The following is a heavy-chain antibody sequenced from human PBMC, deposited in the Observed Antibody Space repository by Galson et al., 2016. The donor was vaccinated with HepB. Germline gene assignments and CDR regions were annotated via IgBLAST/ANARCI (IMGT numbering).Heavy chain of an antibody. CDR3: AKDWKAFVVVTAAEY. D-gene: IGHD2-21*02. CDR1: GGSITYYY. V-gene: IGHV4-59*01. J-gene: IGHJ4*02. CDR2: IYYSGST. Sequence: SETLSLTCTVSGGSITYYYWTWIRQPPGKGLEWIAYIYYSGSTNYSPSLKSRVTISVDTSKNQFSLKLRSVTAADTAVYYCAKDWKAFVVVTAAEYWGQGTLVTVSS.